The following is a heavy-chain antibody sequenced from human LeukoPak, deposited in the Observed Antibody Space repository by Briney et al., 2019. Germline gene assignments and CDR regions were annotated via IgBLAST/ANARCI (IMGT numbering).Heavy chain of an antibody. CDR3: ARWQSTVASFFDY. V-gene: IGHV4-59*12. CDR2: FHNSGTS. CDR1: DDSISDYY. J-gene: IGHJ4*02. Sequence: SETLSLTCTVSDDSISDYYRGWIRQPPGKGLEWIGYFHNSGTSTYNPSLKSRVTISADTSKNQFSLKLSSVTAADTAVYYCARWQSTVASFFDYWGQGTLVTVSS. D-gene: IGHD5-12*01.